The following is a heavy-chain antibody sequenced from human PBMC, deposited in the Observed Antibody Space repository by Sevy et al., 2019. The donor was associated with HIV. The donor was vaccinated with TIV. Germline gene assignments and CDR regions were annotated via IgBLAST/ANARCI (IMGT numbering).Heavy chain of an antibody. D-gene: IGHD1-26*01. Sequence: GGSLRLSCAASGFTFSSFAMSWVRHIPGKGPEWVSTINGRGGSAYYADSVKGRFTLSRDNSNNTVFLQMNRLRDEDTAVYYCARPTPRIAPSSAAFFDYWGQGTLVTVSS. CDR3: ARPTPRIAPSSAAFFDY. CDR2: INGRGGSA. V-gene: IGHV3-23*01. CDR1: GFTFSSFA. J-gene: IGHJ4*02.